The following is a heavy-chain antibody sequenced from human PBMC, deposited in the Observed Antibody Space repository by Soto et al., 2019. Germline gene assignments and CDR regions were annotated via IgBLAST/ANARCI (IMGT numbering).Heavy chain of an antibody. J-gene: IGHJ4*02. CDR3: AREFPYYVSSDSYLDY. CDR1: GGSISSGGYY. V-gene: IGHV4-31*03. CDR2: IYYSGST. Sequence: SETLSLTCTVSGGSISSGGYYWSWIRQHPGKGLEWIGYIYYSGSTYYNPSLKSRVTISVDASKNQFSLHLNSVTPEDTAVYYCAREFPYYVSSDSYLDYWGQGALVTVSS. D-gene: IGHD3-16*01.